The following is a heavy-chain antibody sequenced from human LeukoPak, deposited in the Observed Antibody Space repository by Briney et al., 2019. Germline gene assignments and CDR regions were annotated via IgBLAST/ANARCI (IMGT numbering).Heavy chain of an antibody. V-gene: IGHV3-23*01. Sequence: GGSLRLSCAASGFTFSSYAMSWVRQAPGKGLEWVSAISGSGGNTYYADSAKGRFTISRDNSRNTLYLQMNSLRAEDTAVYYCARDPGHIAAAGTYDYWGQGTLVTVSS. CDR2: ISGSGGNT. D-gene: IGHD6-13*01. CDR1: GFTFSSYA. CDR3: ARDPGHIAAAGTYDY. J-gene: IGHJ4*02.